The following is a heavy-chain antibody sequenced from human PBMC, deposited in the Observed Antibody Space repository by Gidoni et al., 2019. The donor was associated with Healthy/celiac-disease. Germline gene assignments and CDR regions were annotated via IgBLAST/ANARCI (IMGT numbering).Heavy chain of an antibody. J-gene: IGHJ5*02. D-gene: IGHD3-3*01. V-gene: IGHV1-18*01. CDR2: ISAYNGNT. CDR1: GYTFTSYG. CDR3: ARVSGMDDFWSGYSGRWFDP. Sequence: QVQLVQSGAEVKKPGASVKVSCKASGYTFTSYGISWVRQAPGQGLEWMGWISAYNGNTNYAQKLQGRVNMTTDTSTSTAYMELRSLRSDDTAVYDCARVSGMDDFWSGYSGRWFDPWGQGTLVTVSS.